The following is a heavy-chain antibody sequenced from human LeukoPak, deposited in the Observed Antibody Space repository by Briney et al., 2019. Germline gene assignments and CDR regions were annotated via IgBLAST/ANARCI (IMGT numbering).Heavy chain of an antibody. J-gene: IGHJ3*02. CDR1: GFTVSNNY. V-gene: IGHV3-53*01. CDR3: ARGLDAFDI. Sequence: GGSLRLSCAASGFTVSNNYMSWVRQAPGKGLEWVSAVYDGDTTYYADSVKGRFTISRDNSKNTLYLQMNSLRAEDTAVYYCARGLDAFDIWGQGTMVTVSS. CDR2: VYDGDTT.